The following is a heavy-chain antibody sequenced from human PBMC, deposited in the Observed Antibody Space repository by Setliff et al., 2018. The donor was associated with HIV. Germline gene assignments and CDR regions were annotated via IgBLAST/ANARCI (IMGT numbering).Heavy chain of an antibody. Sequence: ASVKVSCKASGYTFTYRYLHWVRQAPGQALEWMGWITPFNGNTNYAQKFQDRVTITRDRSMSTAYMELSSLRSEDTAMYYCARSSRVAAAGERVPDAVDIWGQGTMVTVAS. J-gene: IGHJ3*02. CDR3: ARSSRVAAAGERVPDAVDI. V-gene: IGHV1-45*02. CDR2: ITPFNGNT. D-gene: IGHD6-13*01. CDR1: GYTFTYRY.